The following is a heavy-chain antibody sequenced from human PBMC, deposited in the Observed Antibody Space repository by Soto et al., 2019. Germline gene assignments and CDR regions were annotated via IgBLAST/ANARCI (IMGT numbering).Heavy chain of an antibody. V-gene: IGHV3-48*03. CDR1: EFTFSSYE. D-gene: IGHD2-8*01. CDR3: ARVAPPTAREWGGMHV. Sequence: EVQLVESGGGLVQPGGSLRLSCAASEFTFSSYEMNWVRQAPGKGLEWVSYISSSGTTIYYADSVKGRFTISRDNAKNSLYLQMNSLRAEDTAVYYCARVAPPTAREWGGMHVWGQGTTVIVSS. CDR2: ISSSGTTI. J-gene: IGHJ6*02.